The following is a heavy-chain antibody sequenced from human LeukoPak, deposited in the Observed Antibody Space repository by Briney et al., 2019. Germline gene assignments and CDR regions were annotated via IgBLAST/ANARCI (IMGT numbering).Heavy chain of an antibody. D-gene: IGHD5-12*01. CDR1: GGSISSYY. Sequence: PSETLSLTCTVSGGSISSYYWSWIRQPPGKGLEWIGYIYYSGSTNYNPSLKSRVTMSVDTSKNQFSLKLSSVTAADTAVYYCARAPGYEIFDYWGQGTLVTVSS. CDR2: IYYSGST. V-gene: IGHV4-59*12. J-gene: IGHJ4*02. CDR3: ARAPGYEIFDY.